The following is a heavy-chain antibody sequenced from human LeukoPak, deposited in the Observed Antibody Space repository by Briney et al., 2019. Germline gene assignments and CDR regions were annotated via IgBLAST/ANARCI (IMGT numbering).Heavy chain of an antibody. J-gene: IGHJ4*02. CDR3: ARDLGGSSLLDY. CDR2: INHSGST. D-gene: IGHD1-26*01. CDR1: GGSFSGYY. V-gene: IGHV4-34*01. Sequence: SETLSLTCAVYGGSFSGYYWSWIRQPPGKGLEWIGEINHSGSTNYNPSLKSRVTISVDTSKNQFSLKLSSVTAADTAVYYCARDLGGSSLLDYWGQGTLVTVSS.